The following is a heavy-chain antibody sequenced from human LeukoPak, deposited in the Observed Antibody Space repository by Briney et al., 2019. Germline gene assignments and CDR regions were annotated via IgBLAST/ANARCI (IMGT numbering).Heavy chain of an antibody. CDR2: ISSSGSTI. Sequence: PGGSLRLSCAASGFTFSDYYMSWIRQAPGKGLEWVSYISSSGSTIYYADSVKGRFTVSRDNSKNTLYLQMNSPRAEDTAVYYCAKDGYCSSTSCPATYYYYYMDVWGKGTTVTVSS. CDR3: AKDGYCSSTSCPATYYYYYMDV. J-gene: IGHJ6*03. CDR1: GFTFSDYY. D-gene: IGHD2-2*03. V-gene: IGHV3-11*04.